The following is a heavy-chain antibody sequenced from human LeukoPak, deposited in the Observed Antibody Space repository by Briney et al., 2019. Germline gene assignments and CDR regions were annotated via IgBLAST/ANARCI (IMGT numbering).Heavy chain of an antibody. D-gene: IGHD6-13*01. V-gene: IGHV4-34*01. CDR3: ARLGVAAAGTPGVSYYYYGMDV. J-gene: IGHJ6*02. CDR1: GGSFSGYY. CDR2: INHSGST. Sequence: SETLSLTCAVYGGSFSGYYGSWIRQPPGKGLEWIGEINHSGSTNYNPSLKSRVTISVDTSKNQFSLKLSSVTAADAAVYYCARLGVAAAGTPGVSYYYYGMDVWGQGTTVTVSS.